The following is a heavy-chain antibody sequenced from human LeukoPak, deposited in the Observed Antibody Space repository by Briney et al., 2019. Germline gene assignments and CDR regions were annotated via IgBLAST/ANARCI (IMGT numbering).Heavy chain of an antibody. CDR1: GYTFTAYS. Sequence: GASVKVSSKASGYTFTAYSMHWVRQAPGQGLEWMGWINPNSGGTNYAQKFQGRVTMTRDTSITTAYMELSRLRSDDTAVYYCARDLDYYGSGSFFNIWGQGTMVTVSS. D-gene: IGHD3-10*01. CDR3: ARDLDYYGSGSFFNI. J-gene: IGHJ3*02. V-gene: IGHV1-2*02. CDR2: INPNSGGT.